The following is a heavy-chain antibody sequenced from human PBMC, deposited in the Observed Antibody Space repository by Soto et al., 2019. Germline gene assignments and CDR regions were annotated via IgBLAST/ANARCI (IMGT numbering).Heavy chain of an antibody. D-gene: IGHD3-10*01. CDR2: ISAYNGNT. J-gene: IGHJ6*03. V-gene: IGHV1-18*01. CDR3: ARSWVVRGVRDYMDV. CDR1: GYTFTSYG. Sequence: ASVKVSCKASGYTFTSYGISWVRQAPGQGLEWMGWISAYNGNTNYAQKLQGRVTMTTDTSTSTAYMELRSLRSDDTAVYYCARSWVVRGVRDYMDVWGKGTRVTVAS.